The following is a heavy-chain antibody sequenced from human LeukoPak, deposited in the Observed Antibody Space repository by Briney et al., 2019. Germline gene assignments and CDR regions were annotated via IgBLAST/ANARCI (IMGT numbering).Heavy chain of an antibody. J-gene: IGHJ3*02. CDR1: GGSFSGYY. V-gene: IGHV4-34*01. D-gene: IGHD1-14*01. CDR2: INHSGST. Sequence: PSETLSLTCAVYGGSFSGYYWSWIRQPPGKGLEWIGEINHSGSTNYNPSLKSRVTISVDTSKNQLSLKLSSVTAADTAVYYCAREEGGAYEEPVDAFDIWGQGTMVTVSS. CDR3: AREEGGAYEEPVDAFDI.